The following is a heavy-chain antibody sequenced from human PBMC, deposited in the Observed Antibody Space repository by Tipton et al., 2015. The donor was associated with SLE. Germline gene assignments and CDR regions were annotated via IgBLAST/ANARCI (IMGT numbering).Heavy chain of an antibody. CDR1: GGSISGYY. CDR2: INRSGQT. Sequence: LRLSCAVSGGSISGYYWTWIRQPPGKGLEWIGEINRSGQTYSNPSLKSRVTISVDTSKTQFSLRLTSVTAADTAVYYCARQVVYDTSGYYYFDSWGQGTLVTVSS. D-gene: IGHD3-22*01. V-gene: IGHV4-34*01. J-gene: IGHJ4*02. CDR3: ARQVVYDTSGYYYFDS.